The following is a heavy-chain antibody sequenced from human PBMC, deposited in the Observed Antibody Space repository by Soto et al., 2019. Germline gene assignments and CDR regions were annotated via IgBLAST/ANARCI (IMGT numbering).Heavy chain of an antibody. CDR3: AKASGESFSPDYYYGIDA. J-gene: IGHJ6*02. Sequence: ASVKVSCKASGGTFSSYTISWVRQAPGQGLEWMGRIIPILGIANYAQKFQGRVTITADKSTSTAYMELSSLRSEDTAVYYCAKASGESFSPDYYYGIDAWGQGTTVTVSS. CDR2: IIPILGIA. CDR1: GGTFSSYT. V-gene: IGHV1-69*02. D-gene: IGHD3-10*01.